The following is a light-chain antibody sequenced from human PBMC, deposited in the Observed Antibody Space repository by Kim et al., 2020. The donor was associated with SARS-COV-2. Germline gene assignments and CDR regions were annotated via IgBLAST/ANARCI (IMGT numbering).Light chain of an antibody. V-gene: IGKV3-20*01. CDR2: GAS. Sequence: LSPGERDTLSCRASQSISSSFLAWYQQKTGQAPRLLIYGASSRATGIPDRFIGSGSGTDFTLTISRLEPEDFAVYFCQQCSRSITFGQGTRLEIK. J-gene: IGKJ5*01. CDR1: QSISSSF. CDR3: QQCSRSIT.